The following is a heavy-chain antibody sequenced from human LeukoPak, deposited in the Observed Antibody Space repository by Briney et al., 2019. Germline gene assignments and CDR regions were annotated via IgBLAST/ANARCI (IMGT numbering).Heavy chain of an antibody. V-gene: IGHV3-30*03. CDR1: GFTVSSNY. Sequence: GGSLRLSCAASGFTVSSNYMSWVRQAPGKGLEWVAVIADDGSNKYYADSVKGRFTISRDNSNNTLYLQMNSLRVEDTAVYYCARVDDLDAFDTWGQGTLVTVSS. CDR3: ARVDDLDAFDT. D-gene: IGHD2-2*03. CDR2: IADDGSNK. J-gene: IGHJ3*02.